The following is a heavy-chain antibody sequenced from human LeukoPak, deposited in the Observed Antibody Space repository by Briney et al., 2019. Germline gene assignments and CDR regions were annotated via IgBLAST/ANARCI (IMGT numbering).Heavy chain of an antibody. CDR3: AKDPTSGCYFTEYFQH. CDR1: GFTFSSYA. D-gene: IGHD1-26*01. V-gene: IGHV3-23*01. Sequence: GGSLRLSCAASGFTFSSYAMSWVRQAPGKGLEWVSAISGSGGSTYYADSVKGRFTISRDNSKDTLYLQMNSLRAEDTAVYYCAKDPTSGCYFTEYFQHWSQGTLVTVST. J-gene: IGHJ1*01. CDR2: ISGSGGST.